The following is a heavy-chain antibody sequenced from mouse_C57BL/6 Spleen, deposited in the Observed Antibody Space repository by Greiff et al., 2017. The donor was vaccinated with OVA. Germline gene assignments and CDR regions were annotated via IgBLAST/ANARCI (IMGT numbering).Heavy chain of an antibody. Sequence: QVQLQQPGAELVTPGASVKMSCQASGYTFPSYWLTWVKQRPGQGLEWIGAIYPGSGSTNYNEKFKSKATLTVDTSSSTDYMQLSSLTSEDSAVYYGARWGIYYDYDSKDYWGKGTTLTVSS. CDR1: GYTFPSYW. CDR2: IYPGSGST. J-gene: IGHJ2*01. D-gene: IGHD2-4*01. CDR3: ARWGIYYDYDSKDY. V-gene: IGHV1-55*01.